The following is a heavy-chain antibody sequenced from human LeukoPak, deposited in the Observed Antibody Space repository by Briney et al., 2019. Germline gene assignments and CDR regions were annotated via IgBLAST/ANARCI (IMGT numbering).Heavy chain of an antibody. CDR1: GGSISIYY. D-gene: IGHD1/OR15-1a*01. J-gene: IGHJ4*02. CDR2: IYYTGTT. Sequence: PSETLSLTCSVSGGSISIYYWTWIRQIPGKGLEWIGYIYYTGTTNYNPLFESRATISVDTSKNQFSLKLNSVTAADTAVYFCARTRNKKWGFDYWGQGTLVSVSS. V-gene: IGHV4-59*12. CDR3: ARTRNKKWGFDY.